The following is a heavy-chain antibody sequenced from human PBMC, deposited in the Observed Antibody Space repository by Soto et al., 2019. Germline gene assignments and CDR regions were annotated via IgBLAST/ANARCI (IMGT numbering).Heavy chain of an antibody. V-gene: IGHV4-39*01. J-gene: IGHJ4*02. CDR1: GDSINSDKYY. CDR3: ARLEGLATISYYFDF. Sequence: PSETLSLTCSVSGDSINSDKYYWGWIRQPPGKGLEWIGSIYFRGNTYYNPSLQTRFTISLDKSKSQFSLKLNSVPAADSVVYFCARLEGLATISYYFDFWGQGALVTVSS. D-gene: IGHD3-9*01. CDR2: IYFRGNT.